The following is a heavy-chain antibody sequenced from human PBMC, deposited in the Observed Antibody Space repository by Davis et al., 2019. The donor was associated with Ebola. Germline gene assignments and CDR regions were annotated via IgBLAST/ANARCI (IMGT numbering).Heavy chain of an antibody. Sequence: ASVNVSCQTSGYTFNNYGVTWVRQAPGHELEWMGWISADNRNTNYAQKFQGRVTMTTDTSTTTAYMELKSLTSDDTAVYFCARGSSGYDYPAVYWGQGTLVTVSS. D-gene: IGHD5-12*01. V-gene: IGHV1-18*01. CDR2: ISADNRNT. CDR1: GYTFNNYG. CDR3: ARGSSGYDYPAVY. J-gene: IGHJ4*02.